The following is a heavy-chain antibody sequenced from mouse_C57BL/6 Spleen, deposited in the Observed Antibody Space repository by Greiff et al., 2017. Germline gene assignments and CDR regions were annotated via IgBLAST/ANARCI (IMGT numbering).Heavy chain of an antibody. Sequence: VKLMESGPELVKPGASVKISCKASGYAFSSSWMNWVKQRPGKGLEWIGRIYPGDGDTNYNGKFKGKATLTADKSSSTAYMQLSSLTSEDSAVYFCATTVVARGGFDYWGQGTTLTVSS. D-gene: IGHD1-1*01. J-gene: IGHJ2*01. CDR2: IYPGDGDT. V-gene: IGHV1-82*01. CDR1: GYAFSSSW. CDR3: ATTVVARGGFDY.